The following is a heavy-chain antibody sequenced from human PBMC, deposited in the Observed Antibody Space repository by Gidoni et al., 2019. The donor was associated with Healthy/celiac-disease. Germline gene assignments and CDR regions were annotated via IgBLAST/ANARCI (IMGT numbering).Heavy chain of an antibody. V-gene: IGHV1-69*01. CDR1: GGTFSSYA. CDR2: IFPIFGTA. D-gene: IGHD4-17*01. Sequence: QVQLVQSGAEVKKPGSSVKVSCKASGGTFSSYAISWVRQAPGQGREWMGGIFPIFGTANYAQKFQGRVTITADESTSTAYMELSSLRSEDTAVYYCATDEGTTVTTGTFGAFDIWGQGTMVTVSS. J-gene: IGHJ3*02. CDR3: ATDEGTTVTTGTFGAFDI.